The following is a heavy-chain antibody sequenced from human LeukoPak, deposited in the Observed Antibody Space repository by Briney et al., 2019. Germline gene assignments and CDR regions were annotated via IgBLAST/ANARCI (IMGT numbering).Heavy chain of an antibody. Sequence: ASVKVSCKTSGYTFTSYYIHWVRQAPGQGLEWMGIIYPGGGSTNYAQKFQGRVTMTRDTSISTAYMELSRLRSDDTAVYYCARASYGSGPKPAYWGQGTLVTVSS. CDR3: ARASYGSGPKPAY. D-gene: IGHD3-10*01. CDR1: GYTFTSYY. J-gene: IGHJ4*02. V-gene: IGHV1-2*02. CDR2: IYPGGGST.